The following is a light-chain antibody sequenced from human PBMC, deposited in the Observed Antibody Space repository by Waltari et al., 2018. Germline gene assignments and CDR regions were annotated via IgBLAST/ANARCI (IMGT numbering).Light chain of an antibody. Sequence: QSVLTQPPSASGTPGQRVTISCSGSSSNIGSNYVYWYQQRPGTAPKLLIYTSDQRPSGVPDRFSGSKSGTSASLAISGLRSEDEADYYCAAWDDSLSGRVFGGGTKLTVL. CDR1: SSNIGSNY. V-gene: IGLV1-47*01. CDR2: TSD. J-gene: IGLJ3*02. CDR3: AAWDDSLSGRV.